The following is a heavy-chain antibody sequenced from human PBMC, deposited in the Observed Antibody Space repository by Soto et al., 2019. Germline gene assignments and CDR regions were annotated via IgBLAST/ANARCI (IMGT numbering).Heavy chain of an antibody. J-gene: IGHJ6*03. CDR3: ARVTLGYCSSTSCSALLDYYYMDV. CDR2: IYYSGST. V-gene: IGHV4-59*01. D-gene: IGHD2-2*01. CDR1: GGSISSYY. Sequence: SETLSLTCTVSGGSISSYYWSWIRQPPGKGLEWIGYIYYSGSTNYNPSLKSRVTISVDTSKNQFSLKLSSVTAADTAVYYCARVTLGYCSSTSCSALLDYYYMDVWGKGTTVTVSS.